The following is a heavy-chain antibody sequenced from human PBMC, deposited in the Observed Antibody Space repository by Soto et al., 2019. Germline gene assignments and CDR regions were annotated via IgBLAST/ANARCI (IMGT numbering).Heavy chain of an antibody. CDR1: GFTFSSYC. V-gene: IGHV3-23*01. D-gene: IGHD2-8*01. CDR2: SSATGAGT. Sequence: GGSLILSCAATGFTFSSYCMTWVRQAPGKGLEWVSFSSATGAGTYYADSVKGRFTISRDNSKNKLYLQMTSLRADDTAVYHCAKNKGVELVPLATVDWFDPWGQGTMVTVSS. CDR3: AKNKGVELVPLATVDWFDP. J-gene: IGHJ5*02.